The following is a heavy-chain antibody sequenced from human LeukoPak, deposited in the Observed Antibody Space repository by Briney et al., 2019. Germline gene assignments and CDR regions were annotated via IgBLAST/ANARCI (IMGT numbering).Heavy chain of an antibody. V-gene: IGHV3-64*01. D-gene: IGHD6-13*01. Sequence: GGSLRLSCAASGFTFSSYAMHWVRQAPGKGLEYVSAISSNGGSTYYANSVKGRFTISRDNSKNTLYLQMGSLRAEDTAVYYCARDSGIAAAGLGDYWGQGTLVTVSS. CDR2: ISSNGGST. CDR3: ARDSGIAAAGLGDY. CDR1: GFTFSSYA. J-gene: IGHJ4*02.